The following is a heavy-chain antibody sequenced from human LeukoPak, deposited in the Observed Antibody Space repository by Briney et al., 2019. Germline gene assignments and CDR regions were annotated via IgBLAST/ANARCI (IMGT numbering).Heavy chain of an antibody. V-gene: IGHV1-69*13. CDR1: GGTFSSYA. J-gene: IGHJ4*02. D-gene: IGHD6-19*01. CDR2: IIPIFGTA. Sequence: ASVKVFCKASGGTFSSYAISWVRQAPGQGLEWMGGIIPIFGTANYAQKFQGRVTITADESTSTAYMELSSLRSEDTAVYYCARAASGWYYFDYWGQGTLVTVSS. CDR3: ARAASGWYYFDY.